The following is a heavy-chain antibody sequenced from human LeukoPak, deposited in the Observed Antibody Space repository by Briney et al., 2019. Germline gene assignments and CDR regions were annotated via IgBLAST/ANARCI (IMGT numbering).Heavy chain of an antibody. J-gene: IGHJ4*02. V-gene: IGHV3-30-3*01. CDR2: ISYDGTKK. Sequence: PGRSLRLSCAASGFTFSSYAIHWVRQAPGKGLEWVAVISYDGTKKYYADSVKGRFTISRDNSKNTLYLQMNSLRAEDTAVYYCARDLYYGDYPPGNWGQGTLVIVSS. D-gene: IGHD4-17*01. CDR1: GFTFSSYA. CDR3: ARDLYYGDYPPGN.